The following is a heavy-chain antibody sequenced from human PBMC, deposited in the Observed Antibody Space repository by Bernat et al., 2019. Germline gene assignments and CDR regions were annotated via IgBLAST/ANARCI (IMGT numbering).Heavy chain of an antibody. V-gene: IGHV3-30*18. J-gene: IGHJ4*02. Sequence: QVQLVESGGGVVQPGRSLRLSCAASGFTFSSYGMHWVRQAPGKGLEWVAVISYDGSNKYYADSVKGRFTISRDNSKNTLYLQMNSLRAEDTAVYYCAKDLGSTVTLDYWGQGTLVTVSS. CDR1: GFTFSSYG. D-gene: IGHD4-11*01. CDR2: ISYDGSNK. CDR3: AKDLGSTVTLDY.